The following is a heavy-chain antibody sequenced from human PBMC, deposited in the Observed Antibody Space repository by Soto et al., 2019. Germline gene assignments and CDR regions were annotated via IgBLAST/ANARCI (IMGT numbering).Heavy chain of an antibody. D-gene: IGHD3-3*01. CDR3: ARVYYDFWSGYFRWFDP. CDR1: GYTFTSYY. J-gene: IGHJ5*02. CDR2: INPSGGST. V-gene: IGHV1-46*01. Sequence: ASVKVSCKASGYTFTSYYMHWVRQAPGQGLEWMGIINPSGGSTSYAQKFQGGVTMTTDTSTSTAYMELRSLRSDDTAVYYCARVYYDFWSGYFRWFDPWGQGTLVTVSS.